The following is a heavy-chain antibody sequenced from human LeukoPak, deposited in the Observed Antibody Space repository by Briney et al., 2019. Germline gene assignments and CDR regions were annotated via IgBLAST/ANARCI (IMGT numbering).Heavy chain of an antibody. CDR3: TRGGTYYDDSRDYGHWFDP. CDR2: IYPDDSDT. Sequence: PGESLKISCKGSGYSFTSYWIDWVRQMPGKGLEWMGIIYPDDSDTRYSPSFQGQVTISADKSTGTAYLHWSSLKASDTAIYYCTRGGTYYDDSRDYGHWFDPWGQGTLVTVSS. J-gene: IGHJ5*02. CDR1: GYSFTSYW. D-gene: IGHD3-22*01. V-gene: IGHV5-51*01.